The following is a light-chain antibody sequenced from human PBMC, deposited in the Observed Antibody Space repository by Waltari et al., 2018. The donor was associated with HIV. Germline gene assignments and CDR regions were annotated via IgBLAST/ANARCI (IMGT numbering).Light chain of an antibody. Sequence: DIQMTQSPSSLSASVGDIRTITCRSSRDINTWFAWYQQKPGKAPNLLIYAASRLQRGVPSRFSGSGSGTNFTLTISSLQPEDFATYYCQQANSFPITFGGGTKVEI. CDR2: AAS. CDR3: QQANSFPIT. J-gene: IGKJ4*01. CDR1: RDINTW. V-gene: IGKV1-12*01.